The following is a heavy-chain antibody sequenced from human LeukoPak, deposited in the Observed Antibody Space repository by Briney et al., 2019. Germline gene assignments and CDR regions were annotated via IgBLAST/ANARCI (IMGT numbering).Heavy chain of an antibody. D-gene: IGHD6-13*01. CDR1: GFTFRDYY. J-gene: IGHJ6*02. CDR2: IYSGGST. Sequence: PGGSLRLSCAASGFTFRDYYMSWIRQAPGKGLEWVSVIYSGGSTYYADPVKGRFTISRDNSKNTLYLQMNSLRAEDTAVYYCARTRTGYIYYYYYGMDVWGQGTTVTVSS. V-gene: IGHV3-66*01. CDR3: ARTRTGYIYYYYYGMDV.